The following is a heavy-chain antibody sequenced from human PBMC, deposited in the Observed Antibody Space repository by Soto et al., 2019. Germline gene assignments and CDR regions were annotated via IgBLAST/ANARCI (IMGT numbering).Heavy chain of an antibody. V-gene: IGHV1-2*04. CDR2: INPNSGGT. J-gene: IGHJ6*02. D-gene: IGHD4-17*01. Sequence: ASVKVSCKASGYPFTGPYIYWVRQAPGQGLEWMGWINPNSGGTNYAQKFQGWVTMTRDTSISTAYMELSRLRSDDTAVYYCARDPSPPTVTTKAPPYGMDVWGQGTTVTVSS. CDR1: GYPFTGPY. CDR3: ARDPSPPTVTTKAPPYGMDV.